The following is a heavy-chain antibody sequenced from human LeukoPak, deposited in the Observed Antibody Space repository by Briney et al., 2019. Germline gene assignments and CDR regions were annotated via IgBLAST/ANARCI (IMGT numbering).Heavy chain of an antibody. CDR2: ISYDGTNK. CDR1: GFTFTNYA. D-gene: IGHD4-23*01. J-gene: IGHJ4*02. Sequence: GRSLRLSCAASGFTFTNYALHWVRQAPGKGLEWVAVISYDGTNKYYADSVKGRFTISRDNSKNTLSLQMNSLRAEDTALYYCARFLGTPAFDYWGPGTLVTVSS. CDR3: ARFLGTPAFDY. V-gene: IGHV3-30-3*01.